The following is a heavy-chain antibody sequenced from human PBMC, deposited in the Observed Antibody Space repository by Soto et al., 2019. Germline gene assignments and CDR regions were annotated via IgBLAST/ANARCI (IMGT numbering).Heavy chain of an antibody. V-gene: IGHV4-59*08. Sequence: ETLFLTCNVSGGSISSYYWSWVRQSPGKGLEWIGYFYYSGTTNYNPSLKSRVTISIDNARNSLYLQMNSLRAEDTAVYYCARHPERIAQIGWFDPWGQGTLVTVSS. CDR2: FYYSGTT. CDR1: GGSISSYY. CDR3: ARHPERIAQIGWFDP. D-gene: IGHD6-13*01. J-gene: IGHJ5*02.